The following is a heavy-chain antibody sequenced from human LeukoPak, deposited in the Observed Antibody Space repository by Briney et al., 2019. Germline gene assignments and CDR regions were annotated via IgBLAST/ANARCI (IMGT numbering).Heavy chain of an antibody. CDR2: ISGSGGIT. V-gene: IGHV3-23*01. CDR3: ARDQRGGYDDAFDI. J-gene: IGHJ3*02. Sequence: GGSLRLSCAASGFTFRGYGMSWVRQAPGKGLEWVSIISGSGGITYYADSVKGRFTISRDNAKNSLYLQMNSLRAEDTAVYYCARDQRGGYDDAFDIWGQGTMVTVSS. D-gene: IGHD1-26*01. CDR1: GFTFRGYG.